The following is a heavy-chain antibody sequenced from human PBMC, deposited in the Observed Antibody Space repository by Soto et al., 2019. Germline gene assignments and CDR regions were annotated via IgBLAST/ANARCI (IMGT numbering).Heavy chain of an antibody. J-gene: IGHJ6*02. CDR3: VVAMVREILICESSGMHV. CDR1: GGSFNNYA. V-gene: IGHV1-69*01. D-gene: IGHD3-10*01. Sequence: QVHLVQSGAEVKKPGSSVKVSCKTSGGSFNNYAVSWVRQAPGQGLEWMGGIIPNFDTPNYAQKFQDRVTIIADESTSTVYMELRSLRSNNTAVYYCVVAMVREILICESSGMHVWGQGTTVIVSS. CDR2: IIPNFDTP.